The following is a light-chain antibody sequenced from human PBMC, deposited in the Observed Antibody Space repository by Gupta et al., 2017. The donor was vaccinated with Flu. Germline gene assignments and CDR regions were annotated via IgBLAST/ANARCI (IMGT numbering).Light chain of an antibody. CDR3: QAGDSGTAQVV. Sequence: SYELNPPPSAPVSPGQTASITCSGDNLGDKYACWYQQKPGPSPVLVIDQDSRRSSRIPGRFSGSNAGNTATLTSSVTQAIDEAYYYCQAGDSGTAQVVFGGGTKLTVL. CDR1: NLGDKY. CDR2: QDS. V-gene: IGLV3-1*01. J-gene: IGLJ2*01.